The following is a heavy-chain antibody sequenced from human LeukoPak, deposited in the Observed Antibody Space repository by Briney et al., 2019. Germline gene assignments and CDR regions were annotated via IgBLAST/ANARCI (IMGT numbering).Heavy chain of an antibody. D-gene: IGHD3-16*01. CDR3: ARDLLRGPRRGWFDY. Sequence: SETLSLTCAVSGGSISSSIWWSWVRQPPGKGLEWIGEIYHSGSTNYNPSLKSRVTISVDKSKNQFSLKLSSVTAADTAVYYCARDLLRGPRRGWFDYWGQGTLVTVSS. CDR2: IYHSGST. V-gene: IGHV4-4*02. J-gene: IGHJ4*02. CDR1: GGSISSSIW.